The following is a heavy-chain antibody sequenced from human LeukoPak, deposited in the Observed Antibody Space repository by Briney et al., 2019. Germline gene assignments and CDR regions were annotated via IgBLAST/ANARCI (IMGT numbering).Heavy chain of an antibody. CDR2: ISAYNGNT. D-gene: IGHD4-17*01. Sequence: GASVKVSCKASGYTFTSYGISWVRQAPGQGLEWMGWISAYNGNTNYAQKLQGRVTMPTDTTTSPAYTELRSLRSDDTAEYYCARWAPLDYGDYGPHLDYWGQGPLVTVSS. V-gene: IGHV1-18*04. CDR1: GYTFTSYG. CDR3: ARWAPLDYGDYGPHLDY. J-gene: IGHJ4*02.